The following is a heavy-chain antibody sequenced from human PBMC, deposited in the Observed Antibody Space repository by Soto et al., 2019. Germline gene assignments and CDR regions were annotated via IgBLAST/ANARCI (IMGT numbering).Heavy chain of an antibody. J-gene: IGHJ3*02. V-gene: IGHV3-49*03. Sequence: PGGSLRLSCTASGFTFGDYAMSWFRQAPGKGLEWVGFIRSKAYGGTTEYAASVKGRFTISRDDSKSIAYLQMNSLKTEDTAVYYCSRKGPDSTSSCWFPAAVDIWGQGTMVTVSS. D-gene: IGHD6-19*01. CDR3: SRKGPDSTSSCWFPAAVDI. CDR1: GFTFGDYA. CDR2: IRSKAYGGTT.